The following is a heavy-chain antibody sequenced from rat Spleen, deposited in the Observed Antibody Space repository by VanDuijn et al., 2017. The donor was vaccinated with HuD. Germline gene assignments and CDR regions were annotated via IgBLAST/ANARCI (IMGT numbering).Heavy chain of an antibody. CDR3: ARHAGGGLFDY. J-gene: IGHJ2*01. V-gene: IGHV5-29*01. CDR1: GFNFSDYY. CDR2: ISPDGRRN. Sequence: EVQLVESDGGLVQPGRSLKLSCAASGFNFSDYYMAWVRQAPTKGLEWVATISPDGRRNYYRDSVKGRFTNSRDNTKSTLSLQMDSLRSEDTATYHCARHAGGGLFDYWGQGVMVTVSS. D-gene: IGHD1-4*01.